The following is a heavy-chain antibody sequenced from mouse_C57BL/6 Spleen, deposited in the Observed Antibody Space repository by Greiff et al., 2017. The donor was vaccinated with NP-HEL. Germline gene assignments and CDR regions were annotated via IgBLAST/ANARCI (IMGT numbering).Heavy chain of an antibody. CDR3: ARMGGRDYFDY. D-gene: IGHD1-1*02. CDR2: IYPSDSET. CDR1: GYTFTSYW. Sequence: VQLQQPGAELVRPGSSVKLSCKASGYTFTSYWMDWVKQRPGQGLEWIGNIYPSDSETHYNQKFKDKATLTVDKSSSTAYMQLSSLTSEDSAVYYCARMGGRDYFDYWGQGTTLTVSS. V-gene: IGHV1-61*01. J-gene: IGHJ2*01.